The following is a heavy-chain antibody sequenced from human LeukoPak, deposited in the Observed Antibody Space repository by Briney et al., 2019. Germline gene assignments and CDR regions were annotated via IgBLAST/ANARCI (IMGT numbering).Heavy chain of an antibody. Sequence: ASVKVSCXVSGYTLTELSMHWVRQAPGKGLEWMGGFDPEDGETIYAQKFQGRVTMTEDTSTDTAYMELSSLRSEDTAVYYCAGITFYSSNFDYWGQGTLVTVSS. D-gene: IGHD3-16*01. CDR3: AGITFYSSNFDY. J-gene: IGHJ4*02. CDR2: FDPEDGET. CDR1: GYTLTELS. V-gene: IGHV1-24*01.